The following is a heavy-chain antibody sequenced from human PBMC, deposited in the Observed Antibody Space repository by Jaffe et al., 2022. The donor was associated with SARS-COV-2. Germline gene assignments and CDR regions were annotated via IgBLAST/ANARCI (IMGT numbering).Heavy chain of an antibody. Sequence: EVQLLESGGDLVQPGGSLRLSCAASGFTFSSYAMNWVRQAPGKGLEWVSALSGGGSNTHYADSVKGRFTISRDNSKNMLFLQMNNLRPEDTAVYYCAKESGYSYGYGDYWGQGILVTVSS. CDR3: AKESGYSYGYGDY. D-gene: IGHD5-18*01. CDR1: GFTFSSYA. CDR2: LSGGGSNT. J-gene: IGHJ4*02. V-gene: IGHV3-23*01.